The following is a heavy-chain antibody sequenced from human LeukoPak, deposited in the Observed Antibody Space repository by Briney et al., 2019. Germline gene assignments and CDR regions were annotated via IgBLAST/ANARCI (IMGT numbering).Heavy chain of an antibody. V-gene: IGHV3-48*04. CDR3: ARDHVAYSLY. J-gene: IGHJ4*02. D-gene: IGHD2-21*01. Sequence: GGSLRLSCAASGFSFSSFSMNWVRQAPGKGLEWISYISSSGSTKHYADSVKGRFTVYRDNAKNSLYLQMNSLRAEDTAVYYCARDHVAYSLYWGQGTLVTVSS. CDR2: ISSSGSTK. CDR1: GFSFSSFS.